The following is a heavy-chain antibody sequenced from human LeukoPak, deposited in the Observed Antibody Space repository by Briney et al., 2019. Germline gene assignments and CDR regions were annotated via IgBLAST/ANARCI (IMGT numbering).Heavy chain of an antibody. CDR1: GGSISGSGYY. CDR2: IYYTGST. Sequence: SETLSLTCSVSGGSISGSGYYWAWIRQPPGKGLEWIGSIYYTGSTHYNSSLKSRVTMSVDTSKNQFSLKLSSVTAADTAVYYCASPLGGFDNWGRGTLVTVSS. CDR3: ASPLGGFDN. D-gene: IGHD3-16*01. J-gene: IGHJ4*02. V-gene: IGHV4-39*01.